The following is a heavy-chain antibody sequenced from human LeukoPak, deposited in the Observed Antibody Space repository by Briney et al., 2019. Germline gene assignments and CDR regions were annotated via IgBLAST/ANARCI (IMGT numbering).Heavy chain of an antibody. V-gene: IGHV1-69*05. J-gene: IGHJ4*02. CDR1: GGTFSSYA. CDR2: IIPIFSTA. D-gene: IGHD3-22*01. Sequence: SVKVSCKASGGTFSSYAISWVRQAPGQGLEWMGGIIPIFSTANYAQKFQGRVTITTDESTSTAYMELSSLRSEDTAVYYCASGWYYYDSSGQFDYWGQGTLVTVSS. CDR3: ASGWYYYDSSGQFDY.